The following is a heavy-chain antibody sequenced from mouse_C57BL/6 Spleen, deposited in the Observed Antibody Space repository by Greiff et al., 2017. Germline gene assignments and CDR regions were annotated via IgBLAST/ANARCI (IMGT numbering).Heavy chain of an antibody. J-gene: IGHJ2*01. CDR3: ARPSSYYGYDGYYFDY. V-gene: IGHV1-18*01. Sequence: VQLQQSGPELVKPGASVKIPCKASGYTFTDYNMDWVKQSHGKSLEWIGDINPNNGGTIYNQKFKGKATLTVDKSSSTAYMELRSLTSEDTAVYYCARPSSYYGYDGYYFDYWGQGTTLTVSS. CDR1: GYTFTDYN. D-gene: IGHD2-2*01. CDR2: INPNNGGT.